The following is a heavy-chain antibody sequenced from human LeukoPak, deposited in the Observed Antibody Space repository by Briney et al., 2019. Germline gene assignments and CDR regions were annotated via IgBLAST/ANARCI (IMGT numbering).Heavy chain of an antibody. D-gene: IGHD2-8*01. Sequence: GGSLRLSCAASGFTFSNYNMIWVRQAPGKGLEWVSSISSSSSYIYYADSVKGLFTISRDNAKNSLYLQMNNLRAEDTAVYYCARDRCTNGVCYTFAYWGQGTLVTVSS. CDR1: GFTFSNYN. CDR3: ARDRCTNGVCYTFAY. CDR2: ISSSSSYI. V-gene: IGHV3-21*01. J-gene: IGHJ4*02.